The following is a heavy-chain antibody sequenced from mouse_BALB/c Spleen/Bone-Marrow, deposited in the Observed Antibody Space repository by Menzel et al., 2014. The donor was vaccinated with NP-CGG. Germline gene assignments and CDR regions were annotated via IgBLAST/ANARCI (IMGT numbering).Heavy chain of an antibody. Sequence: EVKLMESGGDLVKPGGSLKLSCAASGFTFSSYGMSWVRQTPDKRLEWVATISSGGSYTYYPDSVKGRFTISRDNAKNTLYLQMSSLKSEDTAKYYCTRRPLESNSYFDYRGQGTTLTVSS. CDR1: GFTFSSYG. V-gene: IGHV5-6*02. J-gene: IGHJ2*01. CDR3: TRRPLESNSYFDY. CDR2: ISSGGSYT. D-gene: IGHD2-5*01.